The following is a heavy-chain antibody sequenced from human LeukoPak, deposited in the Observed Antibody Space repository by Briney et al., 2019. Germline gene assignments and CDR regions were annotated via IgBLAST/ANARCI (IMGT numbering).Heavy chain of an antibody. CDR1: GYTFTGYY. CDR3: ARGYYDSSGPPRFDP. Sequence: ASVKVSCKASGYTFTGYYMHWVRQAPGQGLEWMGRIDPNSGGTNYAQKFQDRVTMTRDTSISTAYMELSRLISDDTAVYYCARGYYDSSGPPRFDPWGQGTLVTVSS. D-gene: IGHD3-22*01. V-gene: IGHV1-2*06. CDR2: IDPNSGGT. J-gene: IGHJ5*02.